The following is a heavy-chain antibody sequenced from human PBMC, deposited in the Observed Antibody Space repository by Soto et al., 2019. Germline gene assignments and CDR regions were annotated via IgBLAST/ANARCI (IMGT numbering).Heavy chain of an antibody. J-gene: IGHJ6*02. CDR3: ARVAWIAARRGCYYGMHV. D-gene: IGHD6-6*01. V-gene: IGHV4-61*01. Sequence: PSETLSLTCTVSGGSVSSGSYYWSWIRQPPGKGLEWIGYIYYSGSTNYNPSLKSRVTISVDTSKNQFSLKLSSVTAADTAVYYCARVAWIAARRGCYYGMHVWGQGTTVTVSS. CDR1: GGSVSSGSYY. CDR2: IYYSGST.